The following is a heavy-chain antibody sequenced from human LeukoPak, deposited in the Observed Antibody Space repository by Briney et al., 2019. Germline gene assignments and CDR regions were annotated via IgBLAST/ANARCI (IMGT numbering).Heavy chain of an antibody. J-gene: IGHJ4*02. CDR1: GFTFSAYA. CDR3: VKITSVTGGDC. D-gene: IGHD1-1*01. V-gene: IGHV3-64D*09. Sequence: QAGGSLKLSCSASGFTFSAYAMYWVRKATGKGLEYVSGISSNGGSSFYADSVKGRFTISRDNSKNTLYLQMSSLRAEDTAVYYCVKITSVTGGDCWGQGTRLTVSS. CDR2: ISSNGGSS.